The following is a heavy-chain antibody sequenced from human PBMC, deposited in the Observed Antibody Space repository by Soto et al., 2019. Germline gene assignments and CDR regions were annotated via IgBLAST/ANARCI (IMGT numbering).Heavy chain of an antibody. CDR1: GFTFSAYD. V-gene: IGHV3-13*01. CDR3: ARQASYWHGGGGWFDP. J-gene: IGHJ5*02. D-gene: IGHD2-8*02. CDR2: IGTQHDT. Sequence: EVQLVESGGGLVQPGGSLRLSCAASGFTFSAYDMHWVRQATGKGLEWVSAIGTQHDTYYPDSVKGRFTISRENAKNSLDLQMNSLRAGGTGVYYCARQASYWHGGGGWFDPWGQGTLVTVSS.